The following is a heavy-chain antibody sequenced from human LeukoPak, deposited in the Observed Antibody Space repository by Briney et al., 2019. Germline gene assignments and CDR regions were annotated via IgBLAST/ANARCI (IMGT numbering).Heavy chain of an antibody. CDR3: GYYLYDGMDV. J-gene: IGHJ6*02. CDR1: GGSFSGYY. Sequence: SETLSLTCAVYGGSFSGYYWSWIRQPPGKGLEWIGEINHSGSTNYNPSLKSRVTISVDTSKNQFSLKLSSVTAADTAVYYCGYYLYDGMDVWGQGTTVTVSS. V-gene: IGHV4-34*01. CDR2: INHSGST. D-gene: IGHD3-10*01.